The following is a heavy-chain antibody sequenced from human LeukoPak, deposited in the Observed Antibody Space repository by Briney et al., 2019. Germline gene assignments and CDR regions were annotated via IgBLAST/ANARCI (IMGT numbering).Heavy chain of an antibody. V-gene: IGHV3-23*01. Sequence: GGSLRLSCAASGFTFSSYGMSWVRQAPGKGLEWVSAISGSGGSTYYADSVKGRFTISRDNSKNTLYLQMSSLRSEDTAVYYCARRFYDNLTGHTWYDYWGQGTLVTVSS. CDR1: GFTFSSYG. CDR2: ISGSGGST. CDR3: ARRFYDNLTGHTWYDY. D-gene: IGHD3-9*01. J-gene: IGHJ4*02.